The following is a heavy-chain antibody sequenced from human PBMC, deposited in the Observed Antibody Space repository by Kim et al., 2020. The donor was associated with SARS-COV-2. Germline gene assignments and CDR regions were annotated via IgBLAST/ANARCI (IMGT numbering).Heavy chain of an antibody. CDR3: AREYSSSSVEDAFDI. V-gene: IGHV1-69*01. D-gene: IGHD6-6*01. J-gene: IGHJ3*02. Sequence: QKFQGRVTITADESTSTAYMELSSLRSEDTAVYYCAREYSSSSVEDAFDIWGQGTMVTVSS.